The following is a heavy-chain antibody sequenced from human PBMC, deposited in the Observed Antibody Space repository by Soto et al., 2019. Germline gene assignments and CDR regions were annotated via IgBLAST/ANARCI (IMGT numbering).Heavy chain of an antibody. CDR2: IDVGSGNT. Sequence: ASVKVSCKASGYTFTGYYMHWVRQARGQRLEWIGWIDVGSGNTNHAQKFQERVTITRDMSTSTAYMELSSLRSEDTAVYYCAAGGYSYGLFDYWGQGTLVTVSS. J-gene: IGHJ4*02. CDR1: GYTFTGYY. CDR3: AAGGYSYGLFDY. D-gene: IGHD5-18*01. V-gene: IGHV1-58*02.